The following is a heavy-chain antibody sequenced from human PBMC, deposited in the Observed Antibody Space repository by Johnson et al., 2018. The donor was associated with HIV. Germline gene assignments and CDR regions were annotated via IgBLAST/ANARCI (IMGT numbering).Heavy chain of an antibody. J-gene: IGHJ3*02. CDR2: VSYDGSVK. D-gene: IGHD6-13*01. CDR1: GFNFNIYA. Sequence: QVQLVESGGGVVQPGRSLRLSCEASGFNFNIYAMHWVRQAPGKGLEWVALVSYDGSVKYYADSVKGRFIISRDNSKNTLYLEMNSLRVEDTAVYYCAKVVTSSSSWQDDAFDIWGQGTVVTVSS. V-gene: IGHV3-30*04. CDR3: AKVVTSSSSWQDDAFDI.